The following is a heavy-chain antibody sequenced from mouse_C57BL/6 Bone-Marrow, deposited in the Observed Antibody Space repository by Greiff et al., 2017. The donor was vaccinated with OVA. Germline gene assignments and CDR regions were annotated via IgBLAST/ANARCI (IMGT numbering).Heavy chain of an antibody. CDR2: IYPGDGDT. Sequence: VQLQQSGPELVKPGASVKISCKASGYAFSSSWMNWVKQRPGKGLEWIGRIYPGDGDTNYNGKFKGKATLTADKSSSTAYMQLSSLTSEDSAVYVGARSADSSGYVADYWGQGTSVTVSS. V-gene: IGHV1-82*01. CDR1: GYAFSSSW. J-gene: IGHJ4*01. D-gene: IGHD3-2*02. CDR3: ARSADSSGYVADY.